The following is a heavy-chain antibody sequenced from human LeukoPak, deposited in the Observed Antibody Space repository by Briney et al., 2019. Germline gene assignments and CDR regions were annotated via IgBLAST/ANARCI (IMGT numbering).Heavy chain of an antibody. V-gene: IGHV3-30*18. Sequence: GGSLRLSCAASGFTFSSYGMHWGRQAPGKGLDWVAVISYDGSNKYYADSVKGRFTISRDNSKNTLYLQMNSLRAEDTAVYYCAKVRIPYSSGYYYFDYWGQGTLVTVSS. CDR2: ISYDGSNK. CDR3: AKVRIPYSSGYYYFDY. CDR1: GFTFSSYG. J-gene: IGHJ4*02. D-gene: IGHD3-22*01.